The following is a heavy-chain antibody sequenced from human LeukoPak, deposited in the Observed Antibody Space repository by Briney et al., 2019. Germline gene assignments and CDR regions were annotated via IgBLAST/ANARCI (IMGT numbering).Heavy chain of an antibody. Sequence: ASVKVSCKASGGTFSSYAISWVRQAPGQGLEWMGGIIPIFGTANYAQKFQGRVTITTDESTSTAYMELSSLRSEDTAVYYCARDVPGAVAGPFGAFDIWGQGTMVTVSS. D-gene: IGHD6-19*01. CDR2: IIPIFGTA. CDR3: ARDVPGAVAGPFGAFDI. CDR1: GGTFSSYA. V-gene: IGHV1-69*05. J-gene: IGHJ3*02.